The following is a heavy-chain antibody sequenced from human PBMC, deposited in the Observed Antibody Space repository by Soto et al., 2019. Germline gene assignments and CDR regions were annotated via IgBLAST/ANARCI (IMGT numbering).Heavy chain of an antibody. CDR1: GYTFTSYY. D-gene: IGHD6-13*01. CDR3: SRGTRIGAAGTSWFDP. CDR2: INPSGGST. J-gene: IGHJ5*02. V-gene: IGHV1-46*01. Sequence: ASVKVSCKASGYTFTSYYIHWVRQAPGQGLEWMGIINPSGGSTSYAQKFQGRVTMTRDTSTSTVYMELSSLRSEDTAVYYCSRGTRIGAAGTSWFDPWGQGTLVTVSS.